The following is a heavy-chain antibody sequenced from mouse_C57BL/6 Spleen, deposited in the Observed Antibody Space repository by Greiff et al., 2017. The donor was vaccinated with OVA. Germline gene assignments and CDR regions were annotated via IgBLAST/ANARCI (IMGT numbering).Heavy chain of an antibody. D-gene: IGHD2-4*01. CDR1: GYTFTSYW. CDR2: IYPGSGST. J-gene: IGHJ3*01. V-gene: IGHV1-55*01. Sequence: QVQLQQPGAELVKPGASVKMSCKASGYTFTSYWITWVKQRPGQGLEWIGDIYPGSGSTNYNEKFKSKATLTVDKSSSTAYMQLSSLTSEDSAVYYCARAGDDYDGFAYWGQGTLVTVSA. CDR3: ARAGDDYDGFAY.